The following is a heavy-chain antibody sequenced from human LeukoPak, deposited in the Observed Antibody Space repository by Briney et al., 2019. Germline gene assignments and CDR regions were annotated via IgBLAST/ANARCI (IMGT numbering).Heavy chain of an antibody. CDR1: GGSISTYY. V-gene: IGHV4-59*08. D-gene: IGHD2-21*02. J-gene: IGHJ6*02. CDR3: ARLGRLGVVTASSYYHGMDV. Sequence: PSETLSLTCIVSGGSISTYYWSWIRQPPGRGLEWIGFIHYSGSANYNLSLKSRVSISVDTSNNQFSLKLTSVTAADTAVYYCARLGRLGVVTASSYYHGMDVWGQGTTVTVSS. CDR2: IHYSGSA.